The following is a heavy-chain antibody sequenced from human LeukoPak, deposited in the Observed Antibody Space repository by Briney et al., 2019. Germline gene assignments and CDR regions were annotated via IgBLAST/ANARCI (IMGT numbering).Heavy chain of an antibody. D-gene: IGHD3-3*01. Sequence: SETLSLTCTVSGGSISSNNYYWGWIRQPPGKGLEWIGNIYYSGSTYYNPSLKSRVSISVDTSKNQFSPKLSSVTAADTAVYYCQSRFLEWLLDYWGQGTLVTVSS. CDR3: QSRFLEWLLDY. V-gene: IGHV4-39*01. CDR1: GGSISSNNYY. CDR2: IYYSGST. J-gene: IGHJ4*02.